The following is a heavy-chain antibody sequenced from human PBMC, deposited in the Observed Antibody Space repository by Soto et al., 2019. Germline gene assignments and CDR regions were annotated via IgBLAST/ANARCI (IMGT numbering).Heavy chain of an antibody. J-gene: IGHJ4*02. Sequence: PGGSLRLSCEASGFTFSTYGMNWVRQAPGKGLEWVAVISYDGSNKYYADSVKGRFTISRDNSKNTLYLQMNSLRAEDTAVYYCARALEKYYDFWSGSIWGQGTLVTVSS. CDR2: ISYDGSNK. V-gene: IGHV3-30*19. CDR3: ARALEKYYDFWSGSI. D-gene: IGHD3-3*01. CDR1: GFTFSTYG.